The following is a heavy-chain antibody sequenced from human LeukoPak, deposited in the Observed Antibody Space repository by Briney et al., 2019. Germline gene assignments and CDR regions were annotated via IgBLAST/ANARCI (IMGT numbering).Heavy chain of an antibody. Sequence: GGSLRLSCAPSAFTFSDYYMSWIRHAPGNGLEWVSYICDSGRTIYYADSVKGRFTTSRDNAKDSVYLQMNNLRAEDTAVYYCARDRLGDYDHSGYYDKWGQGTLVTVSS. CDR1: AFTFSDYY. J-gene: IGHJ4*02. D-gene: IGHD3-22*01. CDR3: ARDRLGDYDHSGYYDK. CDR2: ICDSGRTI. V-gene: IGHV3-11*01.